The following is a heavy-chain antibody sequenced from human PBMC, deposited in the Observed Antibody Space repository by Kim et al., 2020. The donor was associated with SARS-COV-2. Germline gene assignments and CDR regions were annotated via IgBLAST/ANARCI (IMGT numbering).Heavy chain of an antibody. CDR3: ARIVPGSRAAYFDL. CDR1: GFTLSRYD. CDR2: IDTAADT. Sequence: GGSLRLSCVASGFTLSRYDMHWVRQPTGKGLEWVSCIDTAADTYYPDSVKGRLTISRENFKNSLYLQMNSLRVGDTAVYFCARIVPGSRAAYFDLWGRGTLVTVSS. D-gene: IGHD2-2*01. V-gene: IGHV3-13*01. J-gene: IGHJ2*01.